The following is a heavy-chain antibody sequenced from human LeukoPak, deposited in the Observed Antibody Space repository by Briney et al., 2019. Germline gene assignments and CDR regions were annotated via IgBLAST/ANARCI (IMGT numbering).Heavy chain of an antibody. CDR1: GYTFTTYW. CDR2: IDPSDSYT. CDR3: ARQDGNSKYYFDY. Sequence: GESLKISCKGSGYTFTTYWISWVRQMPGKGLEWMGRIDPSDSYTNYSPSFQGHVTISVDKSITTAYLQWNSLKASDTAMYYCARQDGNSKYYFDYWGQGTLVTVSS. D-gene: IGHD1-1*01. J-gene: IGHJ4*02. V-gene: IGHV5-10-1*01.